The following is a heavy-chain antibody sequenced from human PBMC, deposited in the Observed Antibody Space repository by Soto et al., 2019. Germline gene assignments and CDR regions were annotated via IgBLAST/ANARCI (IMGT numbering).Heavy chain of an antibody. CDR2: ISSNGVGT. V-gene: IGHV3-64*01. J-gene: IGHJ6*03. CDR3: ARRARPDFYYMAV. D-gene: IGHD6-6*01. CDR1: GFTLSGYA. Sequence: EVQLAESGGVLAQPGGSLRLSCAASGFTLSGYAMDWVRQAPGKGLEYVSGISSNGVGTYYANSVQGRFTISRDNSKNTVYLQLGSLRPEDMAVYYCARRARPDFYYMAVWGKGTTVTVSS.